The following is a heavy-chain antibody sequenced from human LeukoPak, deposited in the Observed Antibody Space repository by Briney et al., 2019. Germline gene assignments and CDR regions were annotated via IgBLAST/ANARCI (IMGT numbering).Heavy chain of an antibody. CDR3: ARDRYGDFKADY. Sequence: GGSLRLSCAAPGLTFSDYYMSWIRQAPGKGLEWVSYISSSGSTIYYADSVKGRFTISRDNAKNSLYLQMNSLRAEDTAVYYCARDRYGDFKADYWGQGTLVTVSS. CDR1: GLTFSDYY. J-gene: IGHJ4*02. V-gene: IGHV3-11*01. D-gene: IGHD4-17*01. CDR2: ISSSGSTI.